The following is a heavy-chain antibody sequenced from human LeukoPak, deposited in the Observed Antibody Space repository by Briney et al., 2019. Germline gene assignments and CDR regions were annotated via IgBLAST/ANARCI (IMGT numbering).Heavy chain of an antibody. D-gene: IGHD3-22*01. CDR2: IKQDGSEK. CDR3: ARDPPYDSSGLSY. Sequence: QSGGSLRLSCAASGFTFSSYWMSWVRQAPVKVLEWVANIKQDGSEKYYVDSVKGRFTISRDNAKNSLYLQMNSLRAEDTAVYYCARDPPYDSSGLSYWGQGTLVTVSS. J-gene: IGHJ4*02. CDR1: GFTFSSYW. V-gene: IGHV3-7*01.